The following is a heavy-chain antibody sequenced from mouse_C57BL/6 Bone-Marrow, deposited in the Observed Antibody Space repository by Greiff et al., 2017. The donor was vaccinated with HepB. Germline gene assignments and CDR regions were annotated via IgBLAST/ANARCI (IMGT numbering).Heavy chain of an antibody. CDR2: INPSTGGT. CDR1: GYSFTGYY. V-gene: IGHV1-42*01. J-gene: IGHJ3*01. D-gene: IGHD1-1*01. Sequence: VQLQQSGPELVKPGASVKISCKASGYSFTGYYMNWVKQSPEKSLEWIGEINPSTGGTTYNQKFKAKATLTVDKSSSTAYMQLKSLTSEDSAVYYCARDGSSLTWFAYWGQGTLVTVSA. CDR3: ARDGSSLTWFAY.